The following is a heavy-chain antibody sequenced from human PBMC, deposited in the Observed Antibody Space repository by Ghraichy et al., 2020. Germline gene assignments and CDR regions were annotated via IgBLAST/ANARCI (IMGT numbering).Heavy chain of an antibody. V-gene: IGHV3-15*01. D-gene: IGHD2-15*01. CDR1: GFTFSNAW. Sequence: LSLTCAASGFTFSNAWMSWVRQAPGKGLEWVGRIKSKTDGGTTDYAAPVKGRFTISRDDSKNTLYLQMNSLKTEDTAVYYCTTEGSGGSCYDYWGQGTLVTVSS. CDR3: TTEGSGGSCYDY. CDR2: IKSKTDGGTT. J-gene: IGHJ4*02.